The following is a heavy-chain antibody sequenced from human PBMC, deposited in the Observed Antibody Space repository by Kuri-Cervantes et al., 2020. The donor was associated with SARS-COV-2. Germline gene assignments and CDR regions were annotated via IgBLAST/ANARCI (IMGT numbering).Heavy chain of an antibody. D-gene: IGHD5-24*01. V-gene: IGHV4-4*07. Sequence: SETLSLTCTVSGGSISSYSWSWIRQPAGKGLEWIGHLDTSGSTTYNPSLRGRVTISLDPSNNQVSLSLTSTTAADTAVYYSGEGSWRQLWRRCSDSWGQGTLVTVSS. CDR2: LDTSGST. J-gene: IGHJ4*02. CDR3: GEGSWRQLWRRCSDS. CDR1: GGSISSYS.